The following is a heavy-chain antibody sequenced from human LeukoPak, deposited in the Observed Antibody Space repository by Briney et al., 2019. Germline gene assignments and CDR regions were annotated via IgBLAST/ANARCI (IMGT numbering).Heavy chain of an antibody. CDR2: IYYAGNN. J-gene: IGHJ4*02. CDR1: GGSISSSDYY. Sequence: PSEPLSLTCTVSGGSISSSDYYWAWIREPPGKGLEWIGNIYYAGNNYYNPSLKSRVAISLDTSRNQFSLKLSSVTAADTAVYYCARRVFASGRQDYWGQGTLVTVSS. CDR3: ARRVFASGRQDY. D-gene: IGHD3-10*01. V-gene: IGHV4-39*01.